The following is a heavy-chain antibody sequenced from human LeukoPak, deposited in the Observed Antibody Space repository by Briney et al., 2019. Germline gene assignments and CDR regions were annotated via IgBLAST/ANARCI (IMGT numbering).Heavy chain of an antibody. J-gene: IGHJ4*02. V-gene: IGHV3-30*04. CDR3: AKRSVEWLLYFDY. CDR1: GFTFSSYA. D-gene: IGHD3-3*01. Sequence: GGSLRLSCAASGFTFSSYAMHWVRQAPGKGLEWVAVISYDGSNKYYADSVKGRFTISRDNSKNTLYLQMNSLRAEDTAVYYCAKRSVEWLLYFDYWGQGTLVTVAS. CDR2: ISYDGSNK.